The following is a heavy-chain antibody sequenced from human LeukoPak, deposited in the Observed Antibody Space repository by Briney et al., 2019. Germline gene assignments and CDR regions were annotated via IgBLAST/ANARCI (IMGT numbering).Heavy chain of an antibody. CDR1: GYSFSSYW. CDR2: VYPGDSDT. Sequence: GEPLKISCKGSGYSFSSYWIAWVRQMPGKGLEWMGIVYPGDSDTKYSPSFQGQVTISADKSISTAYLQWSSLKASDTAMYYCARGFNHYYYMDVWGRGTTVTVSS. CDR3: ARGFNHYYYMDV. V-gene: IGHV5-51*01. J-gene: IGHJ6*03.